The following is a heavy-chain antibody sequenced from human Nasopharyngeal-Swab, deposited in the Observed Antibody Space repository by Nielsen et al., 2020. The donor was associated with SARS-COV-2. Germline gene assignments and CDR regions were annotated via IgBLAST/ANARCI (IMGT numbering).Heavy chain of an antibody. V-gene: IGHV3-23*01. CDR2: ISGSGGST. J-gene: IGHJ3*02. Sequence: GESLKISCAASGFTFSSYAMSWVRQAPGKGLEWVSAISGSGGSTYYADFVKGRFTISRDNSKNTLYLQMNSLRAEDTAVYYCAKVRSGTYPTGAFDIWGQGTMVTVSS. D-gene: IGHD1-26*01. CDR1: GFTFSSYA. CDR3: AKVRSGTYPTGAFDI.